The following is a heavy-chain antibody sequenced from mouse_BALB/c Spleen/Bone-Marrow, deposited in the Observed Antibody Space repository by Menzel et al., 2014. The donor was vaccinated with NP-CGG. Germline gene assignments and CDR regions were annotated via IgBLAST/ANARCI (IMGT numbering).Heavy chain of an antibody. Sequence: VQLVESGAELVRPGSSVKISRKASGYPFSSYWLSWVKQRPGQGLEWIGQIYPGDGETNYNGKFKGNATLTADKSSSTAYMQLISLTSEDSAVYFCARKYGDYWGQGTTLTVSS. J-gene: IGHJ2*01. CDR1: GYPFSSYW. V-gene: IGHV1-80*01. D-gene: IGHD2-10*02. CDR3: ARKYGDY. CDR2: IYPGDGET.